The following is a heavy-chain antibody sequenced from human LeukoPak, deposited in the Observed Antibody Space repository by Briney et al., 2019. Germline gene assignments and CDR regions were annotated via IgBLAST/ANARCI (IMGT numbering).Heavy chain of an antibody. CDR1: GFTFSSYG. V-gene: IGHV3-74*01. D-gene: IGHD6-6*01. CDR2: IRSDGSDA. Sequence: GGSLRLSCAASGFTFSSYGMSWVRQAPGKGLVWVSRIRSDGSDARYAESVKGRFTISRDNAKNSLYLQMNSLRAEDTAVYYCARDPEQLVRDGIYFDYWGQGTLVTVSS. CDR3: ARDPEQLVRDGIYFDY. J-gene: IGHJ4*02.